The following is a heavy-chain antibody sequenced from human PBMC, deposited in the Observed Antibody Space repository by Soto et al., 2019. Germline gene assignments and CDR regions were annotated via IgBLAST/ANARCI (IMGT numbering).Heavy chain of an antibody. J-gene: IGHJ4*02. CDR2: ISYHGSDK. CDR3: AKDHLTTTVTTVGY. CDR1: GFTFSNYG. D-gene: IGHD4-17*01. V-gene: IGHV3-30*18. Sequence: QVQLVESGGGVDQPGRSLRLSCAASGFTFSNYGMHWVRQAPGKGLEWVAVISYHGSDKYYADSVKGRFTISRDNSKNSLYLQMDSLRAEDTAVYYCAKDHLTTTVTTVGYWGQGTLVIVSS.